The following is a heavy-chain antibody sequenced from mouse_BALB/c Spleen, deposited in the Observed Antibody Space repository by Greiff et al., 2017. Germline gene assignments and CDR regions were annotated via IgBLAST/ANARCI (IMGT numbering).Heavy chain of an antibody. Sequence: VQLQQSGPELVKPGASVKISCKASGYTFTDYYINWVKQKPGQGLEWIGWINPGSGNTKYNEKFKGKATLTVDTSSSTAYMQLSSLTSEDTAVYFCARNYGHYYAMDYWGQGTSVTVSS. CDR2: INPGSGNT. J-gene: IGHJ4*01. V-gene: IGHV1-84*02. CDR3: ARNYGHYYAMDY. D-gene: IGHD1-1*02. CDR1: GYTFTDYY.